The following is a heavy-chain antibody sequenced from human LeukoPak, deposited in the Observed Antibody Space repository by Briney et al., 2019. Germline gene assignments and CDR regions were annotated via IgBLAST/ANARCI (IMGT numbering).Heavy chain of an antibody. CDR2: IYPGDSDT. J-gene: IGHJ4*02. V-gene: IGHV5-51*01. Sequence: HGESLKISCKGSGYSFTSYWIGWVRQMPGKGLEWMVIIYPGDSDTRYSPSFQGQVTISADKSISTAYLQWSSLKASDTAMYYCARYADFDWLLYYFDYWGQGTLVTVSS. D-gene: IGHD3-9*01. CDR1: GYSFTSYW. CDR3: ARYADFDWLLYYFDY.